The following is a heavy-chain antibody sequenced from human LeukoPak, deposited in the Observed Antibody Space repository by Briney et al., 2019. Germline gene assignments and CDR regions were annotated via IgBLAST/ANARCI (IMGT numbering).Heavy chain of an antibody. Sequence: GGSLRLSCAASGFTFSNAWMSWVRQAPGKGLEWVGRIKSKTDGGTTDYAAPVKGRFTISRDDSKNTLYLQMNSLKTEDTAVYYCSTNLDNWHYWYFDYWGQGTLVTVSS. V-gene: IGHV3-15*01. D-gene: IGHD1-7*01. J-gene: IGHJ4*02. CDR3: STNLDNWHYWYFDY. CDR2: IKSKTDGGTT. CDR1: GFTFSNAW.